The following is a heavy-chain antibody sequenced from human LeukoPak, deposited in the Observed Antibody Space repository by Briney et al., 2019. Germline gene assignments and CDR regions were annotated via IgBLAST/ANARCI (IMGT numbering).Heavy chain of an antibody. J-gene: IGHJ4*02. CDR1: GFTISSYW. Sequence: PAGTLSLSCAVSGFTISSYWRHWVRHAPGKGLVWVSRIDRDGSTTDYADPVKGRITTSKANANTTLCLHMNSLRAEDAGVYYCARGLTLLGYCSSTRCLMNYWGQGTLVTVSS. V-gene: IGHV3-74*01. CDR3: ARGLTLLGYCSSTRCLMNY. CDR2: IDRDGSTT. D-gene: IGHD2-2*01.